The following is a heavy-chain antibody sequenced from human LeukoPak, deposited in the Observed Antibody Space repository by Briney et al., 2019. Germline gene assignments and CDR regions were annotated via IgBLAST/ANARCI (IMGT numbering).Heavy chain of an antibody. Sequence: PGGSLRLSCAASGFTFGSYAMAWVRQAPGKGLDWVSAITDSGGSTYYADSVKGRFTISRDNSKNTPYLQMNTLRAEDTAVYYCAKGSASSRPYYFDYWGQGTLVTVSS. CDR3: AKGSASSRPYYFDY. V-gene: IGHV3-23*01. D-gene: IGHD3-10*01. J-gene: IGHJ4*02. CDR1: GFTFGSYA. CDR2: ITDSGGST.